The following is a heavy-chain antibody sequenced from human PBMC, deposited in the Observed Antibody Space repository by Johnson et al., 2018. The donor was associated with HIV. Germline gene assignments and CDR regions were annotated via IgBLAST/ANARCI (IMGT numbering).Heavy chain of an antibody. CDR3: AREGSGSWLDAFDI. V-gene: IGHV3-66*02. D-gene: IGHD1-26*01. CDR1: RFTFSSYS. J-gene: IGHJ3*02. Sequence: VQLVESGGGVVQPGRSLRLSCAASRFTFSSYSMHWVRQAPGKGLEWVSVIYSGGSTYYADPVKGRFTISRDNSKNTLYLQMNSLRAEDTAVYYCAREGSGSWLDAFDIWGQGTMVTVSS. CDR2: IYSGGST.